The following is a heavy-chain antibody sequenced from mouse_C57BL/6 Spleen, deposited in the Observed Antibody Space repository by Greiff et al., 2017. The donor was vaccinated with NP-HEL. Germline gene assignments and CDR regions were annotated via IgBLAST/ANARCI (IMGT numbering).Heavy chain of an antibody. CDR2: IYPGDGDT. V-gene: IGHV1-82*01. CDR3: ARGVLFDY. J-gene: IGHJ2*01. CDR1: GYAFSSSW. Sequence: QVQLQQSGPELVKPGASVKISCKASGYAFSSSWMNWVKQRPGKGLEWIGRIYPGDGDTNYNGKFKGKATLTADKSSSTAYMQLSSLTSEDSAVYFCARGVLFDYWGQGTTLTVS.